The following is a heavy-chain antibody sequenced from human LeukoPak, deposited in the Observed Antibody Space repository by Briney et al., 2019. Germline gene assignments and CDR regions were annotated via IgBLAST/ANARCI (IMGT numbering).Heavy chain of an antibody. V-gene: IGHV4-61*02. CDR2: IYTSGST. D-gene: IGHD6-13*01. J-gene: IGHJ4*02. CDR1: GGSISRGSYY. Sequence: SETLSLTCTVSGGSISRGSYYWSWIRQPAGTGLEWIGRIYTSGSTNYNPSLKSRVTMSLDTSKNQVSLNLRSVTAADTAVYYCARESSAAAGDYWGQGTLVTVSS. CDR3: ARESSAAAGDY.